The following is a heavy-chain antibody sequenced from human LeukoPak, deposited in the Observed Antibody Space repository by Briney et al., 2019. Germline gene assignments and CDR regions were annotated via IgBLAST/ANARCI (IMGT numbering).Heavy chain of an antibody. D-gene: IGHD3-22*01. V-gene: IGHV4-59*04. CDR2: IYYSGST. CDR3: AIGTYYYDSSGYSDAFDI. Sequence: SETPSLTCTVSGGSISSYYWSWIRQPPGKGLEWIGYIYYSGSTYYNPSLKSRVTISVDTSKNQFSLKLSSVTAADTAVYYCAIGTYYYDSSGYSDAFDIWGQGTMVTVSS. J-gene: IGHJ3*02. CDR1: GGSISSYY.